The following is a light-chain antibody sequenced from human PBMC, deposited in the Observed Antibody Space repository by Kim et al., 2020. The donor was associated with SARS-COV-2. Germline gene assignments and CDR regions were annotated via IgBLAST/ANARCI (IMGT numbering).Light chain of an antibody. J-gene: IGKJ3*01. CDR1: QSISSH. CDR3: QQSYISPST. Sequence: DIQMTQSPSSLSASVGDRVTITCRTSQSISSHLNWYHQKPGRAPKLLISAASTLQGGVPSRFSGSGSETDFTLTISSLQPEDFATYSCQQSYISPSTFGPGTKVDIK. V-gene: IGKV1-39*01. CDR2: AAS.